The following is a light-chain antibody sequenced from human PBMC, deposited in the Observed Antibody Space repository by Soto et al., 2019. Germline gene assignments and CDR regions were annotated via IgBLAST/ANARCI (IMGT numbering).Light chain of an antibody. Sequence: SYELTQPPSVSVAPGQTARITCGGNNIGGKSVHWYQQRPGQAPVLVVYDDSDRPSGIPERFSGSNSGNTATLTISRVEAGDEADYYCQVWDSSGDHYVFGTGTKVTVL. CDR3: QVWDSSGDHYV. CDR2: DDS. CDR1: NIGGKS. J-gene: IGLJ1*01. V-gene: IGLV3-21*02.